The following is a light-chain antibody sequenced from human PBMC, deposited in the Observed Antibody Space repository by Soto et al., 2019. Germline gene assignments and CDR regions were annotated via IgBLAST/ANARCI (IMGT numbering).Light chain of an antibody. Sequence: DIQMTQSPSTLSASVGDRVTITCRASQSISSLLAWYQQXXXKAPKLLIYKASTLQSGVPSRFSGSGSGTEFTLAISSLQPDDSATYYCQQYNDNWTFGQGTKVEIK. CDR1: QSISSL. CDR2: KAS. J-gene: IGKJ1*01. CDR3: QQYNDNWT. V-gene: IGKV1-5*03.